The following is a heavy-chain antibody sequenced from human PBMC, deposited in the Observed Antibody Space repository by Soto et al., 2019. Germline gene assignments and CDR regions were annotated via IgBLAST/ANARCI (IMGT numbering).Heavy chain of an antibody. Sequence: QITLKESGPTLVKPTQTLTLTCTFSGFSLSTSGVGVACIRQPPGKALEWLALIYWDDDKRYSPSLKSRLTLTKDTSNNQVVLTMTTMDPRDTATYYCAHRRKSYYDILTGYNYWGQGTLVTVSS. CDR3: AHRRKSYYDILTGYNY. CDR1: GFSLSTSGVG. CDR2: IYWDDDK. V-gene: IGHV2-5*02. D-gene: IGHD3-9*01. J-gene: IGHJ4*02.